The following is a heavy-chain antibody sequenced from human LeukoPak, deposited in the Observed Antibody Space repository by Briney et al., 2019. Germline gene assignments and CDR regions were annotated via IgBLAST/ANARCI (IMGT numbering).Heavy chain of an antibody. CDR3: ARTAPYAGSWNAKANSYYFDY. CDR1: EYTFTGYY. J-gene: IGHJ4*02. D-gene: IGHD1-1*01. V-gene: IGHV1-2*06. Sequence: ASVKVSCKASEYTFTGYYMHWVRQAPGQGLEWMGRVNPNSGGTNYAQKFQDRVTMTRDTSISTAYMELNSLRSEDTAVYYCARTAPYAGSWNAKANSYYFDYWGQGSLVTVSS. CDR2: VNPNSGGT.